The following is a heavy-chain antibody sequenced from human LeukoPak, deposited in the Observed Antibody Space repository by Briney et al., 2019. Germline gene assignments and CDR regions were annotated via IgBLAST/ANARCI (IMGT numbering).Heavy chain of an antibody. V-gene: IGHV3-7*01. Sequence: PGRSLRLSCTASGFTTHYWLNWVRQSPGTGLEGVANIDRDGRVQHYVASAEGRFTISRDSAKTSLALQMHSLRAEDTAVYYCTGGSDKVLSGEYYYYMDVWGTGTTVTV. CDR1: GFTTHYW. D-gene: IGHD2/OR15-2a*01. CDR3: TGGSDKVLSGEYYYYMDV. J-gene: IGHJ6*03. CDR2: IDRDGRVQ.